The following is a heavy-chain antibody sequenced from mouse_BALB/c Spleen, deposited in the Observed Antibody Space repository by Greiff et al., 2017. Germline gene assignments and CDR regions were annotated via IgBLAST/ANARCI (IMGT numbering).Heavy chain of an antibody. Sequence: DVMLVESGGGLVKPGGSLKLSCAASGFTFSSYAMSWVRQSPEKRLEWVAEISSGGSYTYYPDTVTGRFTISRDNAKNTLYLEMSSLRSEDTAMYYCARDDDYDEAMDYWGQGTSVTVSS. D-gene: IGHD2-4*01. CDR3: ARDDDYDEAMDY. V-gene: IGHV5-9-4*01. CDR1: GFTFSSYA. J-gene: IGHJ4*01. CDR2: ISSGGSYT.